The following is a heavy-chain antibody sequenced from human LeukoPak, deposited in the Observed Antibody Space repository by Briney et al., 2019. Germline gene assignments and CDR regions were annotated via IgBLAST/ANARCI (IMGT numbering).Heavy chain of an antibody. Sequence: GGSLRLSCTASGFTFSTYGMHWVGQAQGKGLEWVALTWYDGSNKNYADSVKGRFTISRDNSKNTLYLQMNSLRGEDTAVYYCARGGLSVAEATTSWYLDYWGQGILVTVSS. V-gene: IGHV3-33*01. CDR1: GFTFSTYG. CDR3: ARGGLSVAEATTSWYLDY. J-gene: IGHJ4*02. D-gene: IGHD1-26*01. CDR2: TWYDGSNK.